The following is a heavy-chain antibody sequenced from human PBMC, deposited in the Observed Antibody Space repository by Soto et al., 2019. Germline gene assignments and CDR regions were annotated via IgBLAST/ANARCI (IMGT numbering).Heavy chain of an antibody. CDR2: IYYSGST. CDR1: GGSISSGGYY. D-gene: IGHD5-12*01. CDR3: ARVYGLYWLRFFDY. J-gene: IGHJ4*02. Sequence: PSETLSLTCTVSGGSISSGGYYWSWIRQHPGKGLEWIGYIYYSGSTYYNPSLKSRVTISVDTSKNQFSLKLSSVTAADTAVYYCARVYGLYWLRFFDYWGQGTPVTVSS. V-gene: IGHV4-31*03.